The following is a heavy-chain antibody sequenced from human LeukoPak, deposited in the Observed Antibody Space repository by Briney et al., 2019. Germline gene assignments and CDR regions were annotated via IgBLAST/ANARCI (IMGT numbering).Heavy chain of an antibody. Sequence: GASVKVSCKASGYTFTSYGISWVRQATGQGLEWMGWMNPNSGNTGYAQKFQGRVTITRNTSISTAYMELSSLRSEDTAVYYCARGLRWDYFDYWGQGTLVTVSS. J-gene: IGHJ4*02. CDR1: GYTFTSYG. CDR2: MNPNSGNT. CDR3: ARGLRWDYFDY. D-gene: IGHD5-24*01. V-gene: IGHV1-8*03.